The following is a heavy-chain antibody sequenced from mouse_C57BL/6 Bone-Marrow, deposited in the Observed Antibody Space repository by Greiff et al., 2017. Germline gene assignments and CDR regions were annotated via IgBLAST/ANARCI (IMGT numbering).Heavy chain of an antibody. V-gene: IGHV1-39*01. J-gene: IGHJ4*01. CDR3: AGGYDYDYAMDY. Sequence: LVESGPELVKPGASVKISCKASGYSFTDYNMNWVKQSIGKSLEWIGVINPNYGTTSFNQKFKGKATLTVDQSSSTAYMQLNSLTSEDSAVYYGAGGYDYDYAMDYWGQGTSVTVSS. CDR2: INPNYGTT. D-gene: IGHD2-4*01. CDR1: GYSFTDYN.